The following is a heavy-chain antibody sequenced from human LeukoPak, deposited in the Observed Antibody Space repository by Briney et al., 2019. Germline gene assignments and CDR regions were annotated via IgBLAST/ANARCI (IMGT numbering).Heavy chain of an antibody. D-gene: IGHD3-3*01. V-gene: IGHV3-23*01. Sequence: GGSLRLSCAASGFTFSSYAMSWVRQAPGKGLEWVSGIVGSGGSAYYADSVKGRFTISRDNSKNTLYLQMNSLRAEDTAIYYCARASDRMYDEFWEGCFSSFDFWGQGTLVTVSS. CDR3: ARASDRMYDEFWEGCFSSFDF. CDR1: GFTFSSYA. J-gene: IGHJ4*02. CDR2: IVGSGGSA.